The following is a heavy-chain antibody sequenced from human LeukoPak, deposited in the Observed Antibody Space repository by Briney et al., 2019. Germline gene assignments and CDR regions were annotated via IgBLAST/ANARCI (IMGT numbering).Heavy chain of an antibody. CDR3: AKLRGYSGYEPHFDY. CDR1: GYSFTSYW. Sequence: GESLKISCKGSGYSFTSYWIGWVRQMPGKGLEWMGIIYPGDSDTRYSPSFQGQVTISADKSINTAYLQWSSLKASDTAIYYCAKLRGYSGYEPHFDYWGQGTLVTVSS. CDR2: IYPGDSDT. J-gene: IGHJ4*02. V-gene: IGHV5-51*01. D-gene: IGHD5-12*01.